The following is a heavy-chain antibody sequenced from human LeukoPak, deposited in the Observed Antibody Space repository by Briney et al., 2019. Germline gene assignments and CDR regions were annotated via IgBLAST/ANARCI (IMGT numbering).Heavy chain of an antibody. V-gene: IGHV1-69*13. CDR1: GGTFSSYA. CDR3: ARHQRFRYCSSTSCPDAFDV. J-gene: IGHJ3*01. CDR2: IIPIFGTA. D-gene: IGHD2-2*01. Sequence: SVKVSCKASGGTFSSYAISWVRQAPGQGLEWMGGIIPIFGTANYAQKFQGRVTITADESTSTAYMELSSLRSEDTAVYYCARHQRFRYCSSTSCPDAFDVWGQGTMDTVSS.